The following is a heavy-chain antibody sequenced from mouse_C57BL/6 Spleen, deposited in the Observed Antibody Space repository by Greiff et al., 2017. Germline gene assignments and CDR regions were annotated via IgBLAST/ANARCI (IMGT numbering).Heavy chain of an antibody. D-gene: IGHD2-4*01. CDR1: GYTFTDYE. CDR3: TRRYYDYFDD. J-gene: IGHJ2*01. V-gene: IGHV1-15*01. Sequence: QVQLKQSGAELVRPGASVTLSCKASGYTFTDYEMHWVKQTPVHGLEWIGAIDPETGGTAYNQKFKGKAILTADKSSSTAYMELRSLTSEDSAVYYCTRRYYDYFDDWGQGTTLTVSS. CDR2: IDPETGGT.